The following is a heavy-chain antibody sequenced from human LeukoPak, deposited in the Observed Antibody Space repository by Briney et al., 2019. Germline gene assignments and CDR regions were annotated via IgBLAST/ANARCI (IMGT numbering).Heavy chain of an antibody. V-gene: IGHV3-23*01. Sequence: RSGGSLRPSCAASGFTFRTYGMSWVRQAPGKGLEWVSGVSGSGSSTYYADSVKGRFTISRDNSENTLYLQMDSLRAEDTAIYYCAKGSEARYGDLDYWGQGTLVTVSS. CDR3: AKGSEARYGDLDY. D-gene: IGHD4-17*01. CDR1: GFTFRTYG. CDR2: VSGSGSST. J-gene: IGHJ4*02.